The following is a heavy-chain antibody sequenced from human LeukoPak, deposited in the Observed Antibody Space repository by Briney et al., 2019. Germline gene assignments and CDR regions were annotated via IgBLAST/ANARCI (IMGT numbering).Heavy chain of an antibody. CDR2: MNPNSGNT. Sequence: ASVKVSCKASGYTFTSYDINWVRQATGRGLEWMGWMNPNSGNTGYAQKFQGRVTMTRNTSISTAYMELSSLRSEDTAVYYCARGQDDQSDYYDSSGYYYLYNWFDPWGQGTLVTVSS. D-gene: IGHD3-22*01. CDR1: GYTFTSYD. V-gene: IGHV1-8*01. J-gene: IGHJ5*02. CDR3: ARGQDDQSDYYDSSGYYYLYNWFDP.